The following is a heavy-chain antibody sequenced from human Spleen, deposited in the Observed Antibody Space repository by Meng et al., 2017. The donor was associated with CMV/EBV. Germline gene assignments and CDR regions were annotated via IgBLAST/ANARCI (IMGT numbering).Heavy chain of an antibody. Sequence: GESLKISCAASGFTFSNYGIHWVRQAPGKGLEWVASIRYDGTDKYYVDSVKGRFSISRDNSKNTLYVQMNSLRPEDMATYYCAQFSDGYWGQGTLVTVSS. CDR1: GFTFSNYG. V-gene: IGHV3-30*02. CDR3: AQFSDGY. CDR2: IRYDGTDK. J-gene: IGHJ4*02. D-gene: IGHD3-3*02.